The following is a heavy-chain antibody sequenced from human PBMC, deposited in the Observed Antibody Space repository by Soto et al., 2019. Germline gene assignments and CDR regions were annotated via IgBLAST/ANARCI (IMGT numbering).Heavy chain of an antibody. D-gene: IGHD1-26*01. CDR3: AKYGSHYFYYNMDV. Sequence: TSETLSLTCTVSGGSTLGYYWTWIRQIPGKGLQWIGHIFSNGNSDYNPSLKSRSTISIDTSKNQFSLKLSSVTAADTAIYYCAKYGSHYFYYNMDVWGQGTTVT. J-gene: IGHJ6*03. V-gene: IGHV4-59*01. CDR1: GGSTLGYY. CDR2: IFSNGNS.